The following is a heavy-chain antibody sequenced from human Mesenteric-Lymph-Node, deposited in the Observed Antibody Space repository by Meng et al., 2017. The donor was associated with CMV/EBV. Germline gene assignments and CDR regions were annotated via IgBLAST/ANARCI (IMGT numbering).Heavy chain of an antibody. CDR2: INTNTGDP. J-gene: IGHJ4*02. CDR3: ARNSARGTWDNDY. V-gene: IGHV7-4-1*02. CDR1: GYPFNKYA. D-gene: IGHD1-26*01. Sequence: ASGYPFNKYAIHWVRQAPGQGLEWIGWINTNTGDPMYAQAFRGRFVISLDTSARTAFLQISNLEAEDTAVYFCARNSARGTWDNDYWGQGTLVTVSS.